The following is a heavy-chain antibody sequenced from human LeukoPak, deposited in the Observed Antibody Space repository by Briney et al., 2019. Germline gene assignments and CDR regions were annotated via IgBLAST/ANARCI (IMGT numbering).Heavy chain of an antibody. CDR3: TTDWDYYYYMDV. D-gene: IGHD3-16*01. CDR2: IKSKTDGGTT. CDR1: GFTFSNAW. J-gene: IGHJ6*03. Sequence: PGGSLRLSCAASGFTFSNAWMSWVRQAPGKGLEWVGRIKSKTDGGTTDYAAPVKGRFTISRDDSKNTLYLQMNSLKTEDTAVYYCTTDWDYYYYMDVWGKGTTVTISS. V-gene: IGHV3-15*01.